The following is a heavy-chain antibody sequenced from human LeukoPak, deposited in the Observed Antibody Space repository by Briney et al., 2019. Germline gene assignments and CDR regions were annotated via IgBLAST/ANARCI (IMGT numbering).Heavy chain of an antibody. CDR3: ARDSRYSSGLFDY. J-gene: IGHJ4*02. CDR1: GYTFTGYY. D-gene: IGHD6-19*01. Sequence: ASVKVSCKASGYTFTGYYTHWVRQAPGQGLEWMGWINPNSGGTNYAQKFQGRVTMTRDTSISTAYMELSRLRSDDTAVYYCARDSRYSSGLFDYWGQGTLVTVSS. V-gene: IGHV1-2*02. CDR2: INPNSGGT.